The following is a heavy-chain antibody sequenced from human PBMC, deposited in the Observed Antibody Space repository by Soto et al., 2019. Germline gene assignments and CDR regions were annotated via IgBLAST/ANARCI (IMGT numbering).Heavy chain of an antibody. J-gene: IGHJ4*02. CDR2: ISSSSSYI. V-gene: IGHV3-21*01. D-gene: IGHD5-12*01. Sequence: GGSLRLSCAASGFTFSSYSMNWVRQAPGKGLEWVSSISSSSSYIYYADSVKGRFTISRDNAKNSLYLQMNSLRAEDTAVYYCAREYVDIVATIRDISFPDYWGQGTLVTVSS. CDR1: GFTFSSYS. CDR3: AREYVDIVATIRDISFPDY.